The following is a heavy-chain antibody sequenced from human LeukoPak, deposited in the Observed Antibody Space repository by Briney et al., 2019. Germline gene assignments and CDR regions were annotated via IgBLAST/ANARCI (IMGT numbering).Heavy chain of an antibody. J-gene: IGHJ4*02. Sequence: SETLSLTCTVSGGSISSGGYYWSWIRQPPGKGLEWIGEINHSGSTNYNPSLKSRVTISVDTSKNQFSLKLSSVTAADTAVYYCARGTYYDSSGYYRPRYYFDYWGQGTLSTVSS. CDR2: INHSGST. D-gene: IGHD3-22*01. CDR3: ARGTYYDSSGYYRPRYYFDY. V-gene: IGHV4-39*07. CDR1: GGSISSGGYY.